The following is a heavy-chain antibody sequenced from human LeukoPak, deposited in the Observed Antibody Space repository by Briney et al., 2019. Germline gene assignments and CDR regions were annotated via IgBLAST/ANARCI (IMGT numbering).Heavy chain of an antibody. Sequence: SQTLSLTCAISGDSVSSSSATWNWIRQSPSRGLEWLGRTYYRSKWYNDYAVSVKSRISINSDTSKNQFSLQLNSVTPEDTAVYYCSRAPSHSGSYEFDYWGQGTLVTVSS. V-gene: IGHV6-1*01. CDR1: GDSVSSSSAT. CDR2: TYYRSKWYN. CDR3: SRAPSHSGSYEFDY. D-gene: IGHD1-26*01. J-gene: IGHJ4*02.